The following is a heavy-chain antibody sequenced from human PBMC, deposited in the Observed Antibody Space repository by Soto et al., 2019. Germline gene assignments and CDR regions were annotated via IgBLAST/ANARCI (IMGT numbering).Heavy chain of an antibody. Sequence: EVQLLESGGGLVQPGGSLRLSCAASGFTFSSYAMSWVRQAPGKGLEWVSAXSGSGGTTYYADSVKGRFTFSRDNSKXXXXXXXXXXXXXXXXXXXXXXXXXXXXXXXXIWGQGXMVTVSS. V-gene: IGHV3-23*01. J-gene: IGHJ3*02. CDR1: GFTFSSYA. CDR2: XSGSGGTT. CDR3: XXXXXXXXXXXXI.